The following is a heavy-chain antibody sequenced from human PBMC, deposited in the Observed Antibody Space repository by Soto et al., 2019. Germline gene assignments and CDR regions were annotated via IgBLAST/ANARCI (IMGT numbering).Heavy chain of an antibody. CDR2: SRNKARGYTT. J-gene: IGHJ3*01. D-gene: IGHD3-10*01. V-gene: IGHV3-72*01. Sequence: GGSLRLSCAASGFTFSDHHIDWVRQAPGKGLEWVGRSRNKARGYTTEYAPSVKGRFTISRDASRSSVFLEMYSLKIDDTAMYYCVRDDSRGDSSAFDLWGQGTMVTVSS. CDR1: GFTFSDHH. CDR3: VRDDSRGDSSAFDL.